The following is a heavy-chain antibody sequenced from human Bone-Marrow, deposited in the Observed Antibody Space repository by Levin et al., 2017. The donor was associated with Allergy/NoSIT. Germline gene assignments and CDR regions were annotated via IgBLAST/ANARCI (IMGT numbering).Heavy chain of an antibody. Sequence: SCAASGFMFSSYAMSWVRQAPGKGPEWVSGIRGSGGSSYYADSVKGRFTISRDNSKNTVYLQMNSLRAEDTAVYYCAKGHFGNYDFWSGSFDYWGQGTSVTVSS. V-gene: IGHV3-23*01. CDR2: IRGSGGSS. CDR3: AKGHFGNYDFWSGSFDY. D-gene: IGHD3-3*01. CDR1: GFMFSSYA. J-gene: IGHJ4*02.